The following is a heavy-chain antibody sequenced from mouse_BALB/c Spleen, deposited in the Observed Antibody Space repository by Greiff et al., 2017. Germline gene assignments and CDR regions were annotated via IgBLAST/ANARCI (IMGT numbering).Heavy chain of an antibody. J-gene: IGHJ3*01. Sequence: QVQLQQSGAELVRPGTSVKISCKASGYTFTNYWLGWVKQRPGHGLEWIGDIYPGGGYTNYNEKFKGKATLTADTSSSTAYMQLSSLTSEDSAVYFCARSGVTTVARGFAYWGQGTLVTVSA. CDR2: IYPGGGYT. CDR3: ARSGVTTVARGFAY. V-gene: IGHV1-63*02. D-gene: IGHD1-1*01. CDR1: GYTFTNYW.